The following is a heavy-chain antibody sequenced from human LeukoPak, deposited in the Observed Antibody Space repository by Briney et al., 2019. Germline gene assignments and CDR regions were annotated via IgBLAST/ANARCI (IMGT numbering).Heavy chain of an antibody. V-gene: IGHV3-48*03. Sequence: GGSLRLSCAASGFTFSSYGMNWVRQAPGKGLEWVSYISSSGSTIYYADSVKGRFTISRDNAKNSLYLQMNSLRAEDTAVYYCASGPRRSTRREGFDYWGQGTLVTVSS. CDR3: ASGPRRSTRREGFDY. D-gene: IGHD2-2*01. J-gene: IGHJ4*02. CDR1: GFTFSSYG. CDR2: ISSSGSTI.